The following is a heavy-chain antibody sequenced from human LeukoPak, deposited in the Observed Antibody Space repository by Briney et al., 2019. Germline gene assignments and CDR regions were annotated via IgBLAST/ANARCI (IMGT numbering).Heavy chain of an antibody. Sequence: SETLSLTCTVSGGSISSYYWSWIRQPPGKGLEWIGYIYYSGSTNYNPSLKSRVTISVDTSKNQFSLKLSSVTAADTAVYYCARGNTAMVAYYFDYWGQGTLVAVSS. CDR3: ARGNTAMVAYYFDY. CDR2: IYYSGST. J-gene: IGHJ4*02. V-gene: IGHV4-59*01. CDR1: GGSISSYY. D-gene: IGHD5-18*01.